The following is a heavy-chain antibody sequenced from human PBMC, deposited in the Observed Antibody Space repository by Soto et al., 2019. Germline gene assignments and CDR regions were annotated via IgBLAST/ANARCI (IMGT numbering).Heavy chain of an antibody. D-gene: IGHD3-3*01. CDR1: GGSISSYY. CDR2: IYYSGST. V-gene: IGHV4-59*01. CDR3: ARVTDFWSGYCMDV. J-gene: IGHJ6*02. Sequence: KPSETLSLTCTVSGGSISSYYWSWIRQPPGKGLEWIGYIYYSGSTNYNPSLKSRVTISVDTSKNQFSLKLSSVTAADTAVYYCARVTDFWSGYCMDVWGQGTTVTVSS.